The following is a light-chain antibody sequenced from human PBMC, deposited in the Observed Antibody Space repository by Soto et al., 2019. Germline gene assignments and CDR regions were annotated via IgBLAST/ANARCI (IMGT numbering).Light chain of an antibody. J-gene: IGKJ3*01. CDR3: QQYGSSSFT. V-gene: IGKV3-20*01. CDR2: GAS. Sequence: EIVLTQSPGTLSLSPGERATLSCRASQSVSSSYLAWYQQKPGQAPRLLIYGASSRATGIPDRFSGSGSGTDFTLIISRLEPEDFAVYYCQQYGSSSFTFGPGPKVDIK. CDR1: QSVSSSY.